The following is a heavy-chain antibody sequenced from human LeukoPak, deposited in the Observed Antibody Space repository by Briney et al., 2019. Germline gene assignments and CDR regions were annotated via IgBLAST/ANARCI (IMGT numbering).Heavy chain of an antibody. J-gene: IGHJ4*02. D-gene: IGHD5-18*01. Sequence: PSETLSLTCAVYGGSFSGYYWSWIRQPPGKGLEWIGEINHSGSTNYNPSLKSRVTISVDTSKNQFSLKLSSVTAADTAVYYCARVRVGRLVMRGYSYGYFDYWGQGTLVTVSS. CDR2: INHSGST. CDR3: ARVRVGRLVMRGYSYGYFDY. CDR1: GGSFSGYY. V-gene: IGHV4-34*01.